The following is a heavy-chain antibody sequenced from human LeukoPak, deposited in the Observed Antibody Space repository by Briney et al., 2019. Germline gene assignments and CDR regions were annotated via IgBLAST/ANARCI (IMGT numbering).Heavy chain of an antibody. CDR3: ARIGHPWGIEDTFDI. J-gene: IGHJ3*02. CDR2: TYYTSKWYS. V-gene: IGHV6-1*01. D-gene: IGHD3-16*01. CDR1: GDTVSSNSAT. Sequence: SQTLSLTCAISGDTVSSNSATWNWIRQSPSRGLEWLGRTYYTSKWYSDYAVSVKSRITINPDTSKNQFSLQLNSVTPEDTAVYYCARIGHPWGIEDTFDIWGQGTMVTVSS.